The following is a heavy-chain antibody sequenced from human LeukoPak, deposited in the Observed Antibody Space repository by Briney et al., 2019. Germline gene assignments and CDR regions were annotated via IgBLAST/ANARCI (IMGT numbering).Heavy chain of an antibody. CDR1: GYTFTGYY. CDR3: ARLDDYYDSSGYPNVVDY. CDR2: INPNSGGT. J-gene: IGHJ4*02. V-gene: IGHV1-2*06. Sequence: GASVKVSCKASGYTFTGYYMHWVRQAPGQGLEWMGRINPNSGGTNYAQKFQGRVTMTRDTSISTAYMELSRLRSDDTAVYYCARLDDYYDSSGYPNVVDYWRQGTLVTVSS. D-gene: IGHD3-22*01.